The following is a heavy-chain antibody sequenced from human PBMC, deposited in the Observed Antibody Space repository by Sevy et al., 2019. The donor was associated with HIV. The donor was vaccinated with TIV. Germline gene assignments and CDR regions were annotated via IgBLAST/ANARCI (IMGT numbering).Heavy chain of an antibody. V-gene: IGHV3-30*18. D-gene: IGHD3-3*01. CDR1: GFTFSSYG. Sequence: GGSLRLSCAASGFTFSSYGMHWVRQAPGKGLEWVAVISYDGSNKYYADSVKGRFTISRDNSKNTLYLQMKSLRAEDTAVYYCAKEAGSGRVTIFGVVIKGFIDYWGQGTLVTVSS. J-gene: IGHJ4*02. CDR2: ISYDGSNK. CDR3: AKEAGSGRVTIFGVVIKGFIDY.